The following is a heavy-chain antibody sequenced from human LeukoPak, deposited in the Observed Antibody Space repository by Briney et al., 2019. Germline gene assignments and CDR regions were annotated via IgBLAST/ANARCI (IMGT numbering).Heavy chain of an antibody. J-gene: IGHJ4*02. V-gene: IGHV1-18*01. Sequence: ASVQVSCKASGCTFTSYGISWVRPPPGQGLEWMGWISAYNGNTNYAQKLQGRVTMTTDTSTSTAYMELRSLRSDDTAVYYCARADYDSSGYYYFDYWGQGTLVTVSS. CDR3: ARADYDSSGYYYFDY. CDR1: GCTFTSYG. CDR2: ISAYNGNT. D-gene: IGHD3-22*01.